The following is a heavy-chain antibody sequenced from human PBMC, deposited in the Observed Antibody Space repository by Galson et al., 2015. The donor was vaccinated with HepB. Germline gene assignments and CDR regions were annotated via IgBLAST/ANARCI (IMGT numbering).Heavy chain of an antibody. J-gene: IGHJ6*02. Sequence: SVKVSCKASGGPFSSFTVNWVRQAPGQGLEWMGRIIPILGITQFAQRFQGRVTITADKSTSTAYMELSGLTSEDTAVYFCARSGDDDDYYYGMDVWGQGTTVTVSS. D-gene: IGHD4-17*01. CDR1: GGPFSSFT. V-gene: IGHV1-69*02. CDR2: IIPILGIT. CDR3: ARSGDDDDYYYGMDV.